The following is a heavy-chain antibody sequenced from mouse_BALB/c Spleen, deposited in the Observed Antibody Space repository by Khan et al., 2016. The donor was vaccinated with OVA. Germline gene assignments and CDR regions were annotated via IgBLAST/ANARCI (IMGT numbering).Heavy chain of an antibody. J-gene: IGHJ2*01. Sequence: EVELVESGPGLVKPSQSLSLTCTVTGYSITSDYAWNWIRQFPGNKLEWMGYISYSGNTKYNPSLKSRISITRDTSKNQFFLPLNSVTTEDTATYYCARIYGGDCDYWGQGTTLTVAS. D-gene: IGHD1-1*01. CDR3: ARIYGGDCDY. CDR1: GYSITSDYA. CDR2: ISYSGNT. V-gene: IGHV3-2*02.